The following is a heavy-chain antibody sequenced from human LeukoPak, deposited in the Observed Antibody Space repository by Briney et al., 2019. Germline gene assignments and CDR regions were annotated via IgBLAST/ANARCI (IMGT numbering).Heavy chain of an antibody. CDR3: AKGAGVGFDY. D-gene: IGHD3-3*01. CDR2: IQYDGSNK. J-gene: IGHJ4*02. V-gene: IGHV3-30*02. Sequence: HSGGSLRLSCAASGFSFRSCGMHWVRQAPGKGLEWVAFIQYDGSNKYYADSVKGRFTISRGNSKNTLFLQMNSLRAADTAVYYCAKGAGVGFDYWGQGTLVTVSS. CDR1: GFSFRSCG.